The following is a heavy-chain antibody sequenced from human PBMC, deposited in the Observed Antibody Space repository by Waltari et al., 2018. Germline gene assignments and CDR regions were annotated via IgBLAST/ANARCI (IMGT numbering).Heavy chain of an antibody. V-gene: IGHV3-30*04. CDR2: ITYNGEQT. CDR1: KFAFRTYS. Sequence: QGQLVESGGGVGPPGGSLRLSCVASKFAFRTYSLHWVRQAPGKGLEWVALITYNGEQTHYGDSVKGRFTISRDNDKKTVFLQMSSLRPEDTGVYFCAREERRSSFYYLDLWGQGTLVTVSS. J-gene: IGHJ4*02. CDR3: AREERRSSFYYLDL. D-gene: IGHD3-22*01.